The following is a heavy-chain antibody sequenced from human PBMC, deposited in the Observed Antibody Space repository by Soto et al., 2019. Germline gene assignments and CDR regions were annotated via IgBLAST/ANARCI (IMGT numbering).Heavy chain of an antibody. CDR3: EKDTCSGGSCYGDY. V-gene: IGHV3-30*18. Sequence: PGGSLRLSCAATGFIFSSYGMHWVRQAPGKGLECVAGISYDGSSENYADSVKGRFTISRDNSKNTLYLQMNSLRAEDTAVYYCEKDTCSGGSCYGDYGGKGPWVPVSS. J-gene: IGHJ4*02. CDR1: GFIFSSYG. CDR2: ISYDGSSE. D-gene: IGHD2-15*01.